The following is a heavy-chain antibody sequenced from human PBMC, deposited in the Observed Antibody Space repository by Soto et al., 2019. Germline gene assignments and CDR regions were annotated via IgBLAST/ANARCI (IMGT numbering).Heavy chain of an antibody. D-gene: IGHD3-22*01. J-gene: IGHJ4*02. Sequence: GGSLRLSCAASGFTFSSYAMSWVRQAPGKGLEWVSAISGSGGATYYADSVKGRFTISRDNSKNTLYLQMNSLRAEDTAVYYCAKERGEYYDSSGYYYWGQGTLVTVSS. CDR3: AKERGEYYDSSGYYY. CDR1: GFTFSSYA. CDR2: ISGSGGAT. V-gene: IGHV3-23*01.